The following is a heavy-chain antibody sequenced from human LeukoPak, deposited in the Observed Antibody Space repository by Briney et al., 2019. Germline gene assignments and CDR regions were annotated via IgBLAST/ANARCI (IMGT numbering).Heavy chain of an antibody. CDR3: ARDVHGDYGSGWFDP. CDR1: GGTFNNSA. D-gene: IGHD4-17*01. Sequence: SVKVSCKTSGGTFNNSAISWVRQAPGQGLEWLGGIMPLFGTAGYAQKFQGRVTITKDESTRTVYLELTSLTSDNTAVYYCARDVHGDYGSGWFDPRGQGTLVSVSS. V-gene: IGHV1-69*05. J-gene: IGHJ5*02. CDR2: IMPLFGTA.